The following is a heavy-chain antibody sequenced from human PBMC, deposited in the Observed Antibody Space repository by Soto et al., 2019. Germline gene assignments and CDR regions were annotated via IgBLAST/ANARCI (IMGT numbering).Heavy chain of an antibody. J-gene: IGHJ5*02. CDR3: AKGAYSSSPNWFDP. CDR1: GFTFDDYA. Sequence: EVQLVESGGGLVQPGRSLRLSCAASGFTFDDYAMHWVRQAPGKGLEWVSGISWNSGSIGYADSVKGRFTISRDNAKNSLYLQMNSLRAEDTALYYCAKGAYSSSPNWFDPWGQGTLVTVSS. CDR2: ISWNSGSI. D-gene: IGHD6-13*01. V-gene: IGHV3-9*01.